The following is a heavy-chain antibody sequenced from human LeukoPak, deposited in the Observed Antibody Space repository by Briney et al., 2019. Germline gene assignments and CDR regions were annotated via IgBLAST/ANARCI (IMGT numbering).Heavy chain of an antibody. CDR3: AREADIAAAGDYYYYGMDV. CDR2: IKQDGSEK. J-gene: IGHJ6*02. D-gene: IGHD6-13*01. V-gene: IGHV3-7*03. Sequence: PGGSLRLSCAASGFTFSSYWMSWVRQAPGKGLEWVANIKQDGSEKYYVDSVKGRFTISRDNAKNSLYLQMNSLRAEDTAVYYCAREADIAAAGDYYYYGMDVWGQGTTVTVSS. CDR1: GFTFSSYW.